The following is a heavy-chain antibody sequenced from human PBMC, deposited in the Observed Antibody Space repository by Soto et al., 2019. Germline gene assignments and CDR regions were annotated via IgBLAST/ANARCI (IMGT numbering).Heavy chain of an antibody. D-gene: IGHD3-3*01. CDR3: ARRITNSSYGMDV. J-gene: IGHJ6*02. CDR1: GYSFTSYC. Sequence: GESRKISCKGYGYSFTSYCISWVRQMPGKGLEWMVRIDPSDSYTNYSPSFQGHVTISADKSISTAYLQWSSLKASDTAMYYCARRITNSSYGMDVWGQGTTVTVSS. CDR2: IDPSDSYT. V-gene: IGHV5-10-1*01.